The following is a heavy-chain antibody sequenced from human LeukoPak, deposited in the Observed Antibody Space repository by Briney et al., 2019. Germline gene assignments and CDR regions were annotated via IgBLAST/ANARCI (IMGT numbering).Heavy chain of an antibody. CDR3: AKDGIAAAGTGYFDY. J-gene: IGHJ4*02. V-gene: IGHV3-23*01. CDR1: GFTFSSYA. CDR2: ISSSGGST. D-gene: IGHD6-13*01. Sequence: PGGSLRLSCAASGFTFSSYAMSWVRQAPGKGLEWVSAISSSGGSTYYADSVKGRFTISRDNSKNTLYLQMNSLRAEDTAVYYCAKDGIAAAGTGYFDYWGQGTLVTVSS.